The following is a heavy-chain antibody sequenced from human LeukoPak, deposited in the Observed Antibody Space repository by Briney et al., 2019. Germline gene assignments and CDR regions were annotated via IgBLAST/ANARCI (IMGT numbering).Heavy chain of an antibody. V-gene: IGHV3-30-3*01. CDR2: ISYDGSNK. CDR3: ARDRTLRIAAAGLFDY. CDR1: GFTFSSYA. D-gene: IGHD6-13*01. Sequence: GGSLRLSCAASGFTFSSYAMHWVRQAPGKGLEWVAVISYDGSNKYHADSVKGRFTISRDNSKNTLYLQMNSLRAEDTAVYYCARDRTLRIAAAGLFDYWGQGTLVTVSS. J-gene: IGHJ4*02.